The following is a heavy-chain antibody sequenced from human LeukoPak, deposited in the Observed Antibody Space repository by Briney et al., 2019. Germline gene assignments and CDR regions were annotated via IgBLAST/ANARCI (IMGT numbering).Heavy chain of an antibody. CDR1: GFTFSSYS. CDR3: ARVGAVAGGSFDY. V-gene: IGHV3-33*08. J-gene: IGHJ4*02. Sequence: GGSLRLSCAASGFTFSSYSMNWVRQAPGKGLEWVAVIWYDGSNKYYADSVKGRFTISRDNSKNTLYLQMNSLRAEDTAVYYCARVGAVAGGSFDYWGQGTLVTVSS. CDR2: IWYDGSNK. D-gene: IGHD6-19*01.